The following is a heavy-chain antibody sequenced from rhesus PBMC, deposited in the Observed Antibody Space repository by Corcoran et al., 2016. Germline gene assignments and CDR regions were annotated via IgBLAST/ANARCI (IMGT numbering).Heavy chain of an antibody. CDR2: IYGNSPST. Sequence: QVQLQQWGEGLVKPSETLSLTCAVYGGSISGYYYWSWIRQPPGKGLEWIGYIYGNSPSTNYNPSLKTRVTISKDTSKNQFSLKLSSVTAADTAVYYCARSAAAGTGRYYYGLDSWGQGVVVTVSS. CDR3: ARSAAAGTGRYYYGLDS. D-gene: IGHD6-25*01. V-gene: IGHV4-73*01. CDR1: GGSISGYYY. J-gene: IGHJ6*01.